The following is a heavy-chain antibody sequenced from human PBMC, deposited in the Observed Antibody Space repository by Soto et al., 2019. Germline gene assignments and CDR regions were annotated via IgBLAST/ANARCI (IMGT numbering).Heavy chain of an antibody. V-gene: IGHV1-3*05. Sequence: QVQLVQSGAEEKKPGASVKVSCKASGYTFTSDAMHWVRQAPGQRREWMGGINAGNGNTKYSQKFQGRVTITRDTSASTAYMEMSSLRSEDTAVYYCARSIVVVTALDYWGQGTLVTVSS. D-gene: IGHD2-21*02. CDR1: GYTFTSDA. J-gene: IGHJ4*02. CDR3: ARSIVVVTALDY. CDR2: INAGNGNT.